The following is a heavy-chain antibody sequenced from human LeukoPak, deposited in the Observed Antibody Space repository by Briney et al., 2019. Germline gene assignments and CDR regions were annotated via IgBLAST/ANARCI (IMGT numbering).Heavy chain of an antibody. D-gene: IGHD3-22*01. V-gene: IGHV4-31*03. CDR3: ARDVDTMKGGGAFDI. J-gene: IGHJ3*02. Sequence: SQTLSLTCTVSGGSISSGGYYWSWIRQHPGKGLEWIGYIYYSGSTYYNPSLKSRVTISVDTSKSQFSLKLSSVTAADTAVYYCARDVDTMKGGGAFDIWGQGTMVTVSS. CDR2: IYYSGST. CDR1: GGSISSGGYY.